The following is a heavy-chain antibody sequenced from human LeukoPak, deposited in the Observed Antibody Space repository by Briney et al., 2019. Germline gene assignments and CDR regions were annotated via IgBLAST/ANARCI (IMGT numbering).Heavy chain of an antibody. D-gene: IGHD6-19*01. Sequence: PGRSLRLSCAASIFTFSSYGMHWVRQAPGKGLEWVAVISYDGSNKYYADSVKGRFTISRDNSKNTLYLQMNSLRAEDTAVYYCAKDRASSGWYGSYYYYGMDVWGKGTTVTVSS. CDR3: AKDRASSGWYGSYYYYGMDV. J-gene: IGHJ6*04. V-gene: IGHV3-30*18. CDR1: IFTFSSYG. CDR2: ISYDGSNK.